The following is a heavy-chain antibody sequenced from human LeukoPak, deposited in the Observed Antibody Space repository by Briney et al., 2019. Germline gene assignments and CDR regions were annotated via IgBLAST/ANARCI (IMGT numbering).Heavy chain of an antibody. CDR2: ISSSSTTI. D-gene: IGHD3-16*01. J-gene: IGHJ4*02. CDR3: ARPRTKYSYGY. CDR1: GFTLSSYG. V-gene: IGHV3-48*02. Sequence: PGGSLRLSCAASGFTLSSYGMNWVRQAPGRGLEWVSYISSSSTTIYYSDSVKGRFTISRDNAKNPLYLQMSSLRDEDTAVYYCARPRTKYSYGYWGQGTLVTVSS.